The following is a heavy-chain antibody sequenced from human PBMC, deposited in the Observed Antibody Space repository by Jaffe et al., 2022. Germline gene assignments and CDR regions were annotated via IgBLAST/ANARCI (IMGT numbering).Heavy chain of an antibody. V-gene: IGHV4-34*01. Sequence: QVQLQQWGAGLLKPSETLSLTCAVYGGSFSGYYWSWIRQPPGKGLEWIGEINHSGSTNYNPSLKSRVTISVDTSKNQFSLKLSSVTAADTAVYYCARASLRVVVTPSRWFDPWGQGTLVTVSS. D-gene: IGHD2-21*02. CDR3: ARASLRVVVTPSRWFDP. CDR2: INHSGST. J-gene: IGHJ5*02. CDR1: GGSFSGYY.